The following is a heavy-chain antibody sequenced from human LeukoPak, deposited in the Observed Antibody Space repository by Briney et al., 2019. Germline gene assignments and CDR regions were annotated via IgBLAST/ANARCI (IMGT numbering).Heavy chain of an antibody. CDR3: ARDPEIYTAAAGRADYYYYYMDV. CDR1: GFSFSSYR. J-gene: IGHJ6*03. V-gene: IGHV4-59*12. D-gene: IGHD6-13*01. CDR2: IYYSGST. Sequence: GSLRLSCAASGFSFSSYRMNWLRQPPGKGLEWIGYIYYSGSTYYNPSLKSRVAISVDTSKNQFSLKLSSVTAADTAVYYCARDPEIYTAAAGRADYYYYYMDVWGKGTTVTVSS.